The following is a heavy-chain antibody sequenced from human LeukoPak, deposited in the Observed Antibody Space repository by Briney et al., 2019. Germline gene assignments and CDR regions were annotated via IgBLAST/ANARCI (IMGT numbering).Heavy chain of an antibody. J-gene: IGHJ3*02. D-gene: IGHD4-17*01. CDR1: GGSFSGYY. CDR2: INHSGST. CDR3: ARDKLRARNDAFDI. V-gene: IGHV4-34*01. Sequence: PSETLSLTCAVYGGSFSGYYWSWIRQPPGKGLEWIGEINHSGSTNYNPSLKSRVTISVDTSKNQFSLKLSSVTAADTAVYYCARDKLRARNDAFDIWGQGTMVTVSS.